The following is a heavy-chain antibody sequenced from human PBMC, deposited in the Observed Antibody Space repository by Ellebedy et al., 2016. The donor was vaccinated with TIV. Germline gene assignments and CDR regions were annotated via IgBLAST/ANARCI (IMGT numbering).Heavy chain of an antibody. CDR2: ISHTGTRT. V-gene: IGHV3-23*01. J-gene: IGHJ4*02. Sequence: GESLKISCAASGFTFNNYAMSWVRQAPGKGLEWVSTISHTGTRTYYANSVEGRFTISRDNSKNTVYLQMNSLRAEDTAVYYCARNRDSSGWYADYWGQGTLVTVSS. CDR1: GFTFNNYA. D-gene: IGHD6-19*01. CDR3: ARNRDSSGWYADY.